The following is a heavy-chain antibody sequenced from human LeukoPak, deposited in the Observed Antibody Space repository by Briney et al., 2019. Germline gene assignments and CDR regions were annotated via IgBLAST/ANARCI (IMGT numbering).Heavy chain of an antibody. CDR2: INPNSGGT. CDR1: GYTFTGYY. D-gene: IGHD2-15*01. CDR3: ARDKVVVRRNWFDP. J-gene: IGHJ5*02. V-gene: IGHV1-2*05. Sequence: ASVKDSCKASGYTFTGYYMHWVRQAPGQGLEWMGRINPNSGGTNYAQKFQGRVTMTRDTSISTAYMELSRLRSDDTVVYYCARDKVVVRRNWFDPWGQGTLVTVSS.